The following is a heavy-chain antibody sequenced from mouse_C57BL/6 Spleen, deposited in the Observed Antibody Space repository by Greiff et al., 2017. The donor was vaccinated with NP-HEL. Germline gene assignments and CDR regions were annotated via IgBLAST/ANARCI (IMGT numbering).Heavy chain of an antibody. Sequence: EVKLMESGGGLVQPGGSLKLSCAASGFTFSDYYMYWVRQTPEKRLEWVAYISNGGGSTYYPDTVKGRCTISRDNAKNTLYLQMSRLKSEDTAMYYCARLMNWDKAYFDYWGQGTTLTVSS. J-gene: IGHJ2*01. CDR3: ARLMNWDKAYFDY. D-gene: IGHD4-1*01. CDR2: ISNGGGST. V-gene: IGHV5-12*01. CDR1: GFTFSDYY.